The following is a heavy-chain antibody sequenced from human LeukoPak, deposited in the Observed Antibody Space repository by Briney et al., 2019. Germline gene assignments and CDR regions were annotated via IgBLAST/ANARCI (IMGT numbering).Heavy chain of an antibody. CDR3: ARSDYCGGDCYSSLSNY. CDR2: ISISSSYI. D-gene: IGHD2-21*02. Sequence: AGSLRLSCAASGFSFRSYSMNWVRQPPGKGLEWVSSISISSSYIYYADSVKGRFTISRDNAKNSLYLQMNSLRAEDTAVYFCARSDYCGGDCYSSLSNYWGQGTLVTVSS. V-gene: IGHV3-21*01. J-gene: IGHJ4*02. CDR1: GFSFRSYS.